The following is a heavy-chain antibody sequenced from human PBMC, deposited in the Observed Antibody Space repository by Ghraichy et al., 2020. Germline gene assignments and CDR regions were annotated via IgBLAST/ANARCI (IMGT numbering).Heavy chain of an antibody. CDR1: GDFFSGGGSS. J-gene: IGHJ4*02. CDR2: IYYSGSF. Sequence: SETLSLTCGVTGDFFSGGGSSWSWIRQPPGKGLEWIGYIYYSGSFAYNPSLKSRVAISMDRSKNQFSLNLSSVTAADTAVYYCARGAHDYAFDYWGQGLQVVVSS. D-gene: IGHD4-17*01. CDR3: ARGAHDYAFDY. V-gene: IGHV4-30-2*01.